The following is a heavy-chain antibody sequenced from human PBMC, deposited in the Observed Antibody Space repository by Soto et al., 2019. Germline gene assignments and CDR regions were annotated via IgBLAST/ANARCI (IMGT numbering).Heavy chain of an antibody. CDR3: ARVAVLTAAGTSDY. J-gene: IGHJ4*02. CDR2: ISGTSDSI. Sequence: GGSLRLSCSASGFTFSDYYMSGIRQVPGKGLEWVAYISGTSDSIPYADSVKGRFTISRDNAKNSLYLQMNSLRAEDTAVYYCARVAVLTAAGTSDYWGQGTLVTVSS. V-gene: IGHV3-11*06. CDR1: GFTFSDYY. D-gene: IGHD6-13*01.